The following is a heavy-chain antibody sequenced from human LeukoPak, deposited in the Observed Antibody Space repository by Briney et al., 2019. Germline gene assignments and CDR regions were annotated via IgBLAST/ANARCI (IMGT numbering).Heavy chain of an antibody. D-gene: IGHD3-22*01. V-gene: IGHV4-59*08. CDR3: ARGSGYYGEDFEY. CDR2: IYYSGST. CDR1: GGSISSYY. Sequence: SETLSLTCTVSGGSISSYYWSWIRQPPGKGLEWIGYIYYSGSTNYNPSLKSRVTISVDTSKNQFSLKLSSVTAADTAVYYCARGSGYYGEDFEYWGQGTLVTVSS. J-gene: IGHJ4*02.